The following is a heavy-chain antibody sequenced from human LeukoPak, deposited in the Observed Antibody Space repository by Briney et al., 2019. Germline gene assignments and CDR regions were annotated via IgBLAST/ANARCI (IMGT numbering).Heavy chain of an antibody. D-gene: IGHD2-2*01. J-gene: IGHJ4*02. CDR3: ASHATVVPQSDIVVE. CDR1: GGSFSGYY. Sequence: SETLSPTCAVYGGSFSGYYWSWIRQPPGKGLEWIGEINHSGSTNYNPSLKSRVTISVDTSNNQFSLKLSSVTAADTAVYYCASHATVVPQSDIVVEWGQGTLVTVSS. CDR2: INHSGST. V-gene: IGHV4-34*01.